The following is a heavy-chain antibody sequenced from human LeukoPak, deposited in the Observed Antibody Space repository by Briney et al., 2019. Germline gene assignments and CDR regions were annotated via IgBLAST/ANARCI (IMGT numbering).Heavy chain of an antibody. J-gene: IGHJ6*04. CDR1: GFTFSSYG. CDR3: ARVRVRGVMVYYYGMDV. V-gene: IGHV3-33*01. D-gene: IGHD3-10*01. CDR2: IWYDGSNK. Sequence: GGSLRLSCAASGFTFSSYGMHWVRQAPGKGLEWVAIIWYDGSNKYYADSVKGRFTISRDNSKNTLYPQMNSLRAEDTAVYYCARVRVRGVMVYYYGMDVWGKGTTVTVSS.